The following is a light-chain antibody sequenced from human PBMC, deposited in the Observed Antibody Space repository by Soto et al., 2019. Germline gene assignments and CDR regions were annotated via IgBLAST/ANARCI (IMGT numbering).Light chain of an antibody. CDR3: QQRGNWPLYT. J-gene: IGKJ2*01. V-gene: IGKV3-11*01. CDR1: QSISSY. Sequence: EIVLTQSPATLSLSPGERATLSCRASQSISSYFAWYQQKPGQTPRLLIYDASSRATGIPARFSGSGSGTDFTLTSSSLEPEDFAVYYCQQRGNWPLYTFGQGTKLEIK. CDR2: DAS.